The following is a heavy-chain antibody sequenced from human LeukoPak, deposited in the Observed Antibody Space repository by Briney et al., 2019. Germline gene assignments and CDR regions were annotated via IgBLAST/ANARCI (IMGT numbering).Heavy chain of an antibody. D-gene: IGHD5-18*01. J-gene: IGHJ4*02. CDR1: GGTFSNYG. V-gene: IGHV1-69*06. CDR2: ITPIFGTA. CDR3: ARASSDDTAMATPFAY. Sequence: SVKVSCKASGGTFSNYGINWVRQAPGQGLEWMGGITPIFGTANYVQKFQGRVTITAVKSTSTAYMELSRLRSEDTATYYCARASSDDTAMATPFAYWGQGTLVIVSS.